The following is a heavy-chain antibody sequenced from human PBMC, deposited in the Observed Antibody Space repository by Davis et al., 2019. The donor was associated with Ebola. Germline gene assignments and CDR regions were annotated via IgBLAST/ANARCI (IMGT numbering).Heavy chain of an antibody. D-gene: IGHD3-22*01. CDR3: ARFRHYDSSGYFFRDDAFDI. Sequence: ASVKVSCKASGYTFTNYGISWVRQAPGQGLEWMGWISAYNGNTNYAQKLQGRVTMTTDTSTSTAYMELRSLRSDDTAVYYCARFRHYDSSGYFFRDDAFDIWGQGTMVTVSS. V-gene: IGHV1-18*01. J-gene: IGHJ3*02. CDR2: ISAYNGNT. CDR1: GYTFTNYG.